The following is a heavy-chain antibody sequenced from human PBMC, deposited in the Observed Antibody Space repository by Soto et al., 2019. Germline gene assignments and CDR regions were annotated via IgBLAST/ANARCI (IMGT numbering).Heavy chain of an antibody. CDR2: ISAYNGNT. Sequence: ASVTVSCKASGYTFTSYGISWVRPAPGQGLEWMGWISAYNGNTNYAQKLQGRVTMTTDTSTSTAYMELRSLRSDDTAVYYCARDGVDTATGYYCGMDVWGQGTTVTVSS. D-gene: IGHD5-18*01. V-gene: IGHV1-18*01. J-gene: IGHJ6*02. CDR3: ARDGVDTATGYYCGMDV. CDR1: GYTFTSYG.